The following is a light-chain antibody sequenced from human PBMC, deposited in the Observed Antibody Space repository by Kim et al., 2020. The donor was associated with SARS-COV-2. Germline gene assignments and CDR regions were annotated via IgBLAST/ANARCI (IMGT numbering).Light chain of an antibody. V-gene: IGLV2-8*01. CDR2: EVT. CDR1: SSDVGGYNF. CDR3: SSYGGSDNYV. J-gene: IGLJ1*01. Sequence: GQSVSISCTGTSSDVGGYNFVAWYQQYPGKAPKLIIYEVTKRPSGVPDRFSGSKSGNTASLTVSGLQAEDEADYYCSSYGGSDNYVFGTGTKVTVL.